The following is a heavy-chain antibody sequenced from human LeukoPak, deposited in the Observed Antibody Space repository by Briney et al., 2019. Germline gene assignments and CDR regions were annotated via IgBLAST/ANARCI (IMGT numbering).Heavy chain of an antibody. CDR2: INHSGST. CDR1: GGSFSGYY. D-gene: IGHD2-15*01. CDR3: ARRERSGSPFQD. V-gene: IGHV4-34*01. Sequence: SETLSLTCAVYGGSFSGYYWSWIRQPPGKGLEWIGEINHSGSTNYNPSLKSRVTISVDTSKNQFSLKLSSVTAADTAVYYCARRERSGSPFQDWGQGTLVTVSS. J-gene: IGHJ1*01.